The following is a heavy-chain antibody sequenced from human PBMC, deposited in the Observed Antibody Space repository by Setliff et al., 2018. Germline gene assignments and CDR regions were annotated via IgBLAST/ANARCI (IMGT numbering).Heavy chain of an antibody. D-gene: IGHD3-22*01. CDR2: IIPVLGMT. V-gene: IGHV1-69*10. CDR1: GDPFNAYG. J-gene: IGHJ4*02. CDR3: ARRVSYDSSGYPLGY. Sequence: SVKVSCKASGDPFNAYGVSWVRQAPGQGLEWMGAIIPVLGMTGYAQKFQGRLTITADQSTTTVYMELSSLTSEDTAVYFCARRVSYDSSGYPLGYWGQGTLVTVSS.